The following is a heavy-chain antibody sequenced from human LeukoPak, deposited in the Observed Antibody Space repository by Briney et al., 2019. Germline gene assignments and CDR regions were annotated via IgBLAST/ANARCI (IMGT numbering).Heavy chain of an antibody. CDR1: GGSFSGYY. J-gene: IGHJ4*02. CDR2: INHSGST. V-gene: IGHV4-34*01. D-gene: IGHD4-23*01. Sequence: SETLSLTCAVYGGSFSGYYWSWIRQPPGKGLEWIGEINHSGSTNYNPSLKSRVTISVDTSENQFSLKLSSVTAADTAVYYCARGPPRWYFDYWGQGTLVTVSS. CDR3: ARGPPRWYFDY.